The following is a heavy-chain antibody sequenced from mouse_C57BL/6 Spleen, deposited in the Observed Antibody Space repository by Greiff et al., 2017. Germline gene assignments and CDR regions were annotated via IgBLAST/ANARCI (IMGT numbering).Heavy chain of an antibody. D-gene: IGHD1-1*01. J-gene: IGHJ2*01. Sequence: LVESGAELVRPGASVTLSCKASGYTFTDYEMHWVKQTPVHGLEWIGAIDPETGGTAYNQKFKGKAILTADKSSSTAYMELRSLTSEDSAVYYCTRGSSLFDYWGQGTTLTVSS. V-gene: IGHV1-15*01. CDR2: IDPETGGT. CDR1: GYTFTDYE. CDR3: TRGSSLFDY.